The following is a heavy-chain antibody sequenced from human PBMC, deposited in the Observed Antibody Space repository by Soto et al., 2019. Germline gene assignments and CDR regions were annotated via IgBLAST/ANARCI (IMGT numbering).Heavy chain of an antibody. V-gene: IGHV1-69*12. D-gene: IGHD2-21*02. CDR3: ARAGYGGNSGVY. CDR1: GGTFSSYA. Sequence: QVQLVQSGAEVKKPGSSVKVSCKASGGTFSSYAISWVRQAPGQGLEWMGGIIPIFGTANYAQKFQGRVXIXAXXSTSTAYMELSSLRAEDTAVYYCARAGYGGNSGVYWGQGTLVTVSS. CDR2: IIPIFGTA. J-gene: IGHJ4*02.